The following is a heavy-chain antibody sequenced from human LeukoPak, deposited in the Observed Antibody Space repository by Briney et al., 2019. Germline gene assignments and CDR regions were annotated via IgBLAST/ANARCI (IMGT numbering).Heavy chain of an antibody. Sequence: GGSLRLSCAASGFTFDDYTMHWVRQAPGKGLEWVSLISWDGGSTYYADSVKGRFTISRDNSKNSLYLQMNSLRTEDTALYYCAKDMCWNYNCNYFDYWGQGTLVTVSS. CDR3: AKDMCWNYNCNYFDY. J-gene: IGHJ4*02. D-gene: IGHD1-7*01. CDR1: GFTFDDYT. CDR2: ISWDGGST. V-gene: IGHV3-43*01.